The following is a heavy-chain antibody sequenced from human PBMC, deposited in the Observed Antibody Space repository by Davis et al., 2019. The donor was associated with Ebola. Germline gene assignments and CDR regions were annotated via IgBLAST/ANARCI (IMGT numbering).Heavy chain of an antibody. CDR1: GFTFSSYG. CDR3: ARGDMITFGGVDYGMDV. CDR2: IWYDGTNT. J-gene: IGHJ6*02. V-gene: IGHV3-33*01. Sequence: GGSLRLSCAASGFTFSSYGMHWVRQAPGKGLEWVAVIWYDGTNTYYADSVKGRFTISRDNSKNTLYLQMNSLRAEDTAVYYCARGDMITFGGVDYGMDVWGQGTTVTVSS. D-gene: IGHD3-16*01.